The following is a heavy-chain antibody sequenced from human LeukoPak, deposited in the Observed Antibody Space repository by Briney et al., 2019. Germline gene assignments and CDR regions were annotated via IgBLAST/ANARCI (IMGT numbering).Heavy chain of an antibody. V-gene: IGHV3-30*18. CDR1: GFTFNSYG. CDR3: AKDLGGRRSSKGYCSGGSCYPPDY. J-gene: IGHJ4*02. CDR2: ISFHGSDK. Sequence: PGRSLRLSCAASGFTFNSYGMHWVRQAPGKGLEWVALISFHGSDKYYGDSVKGRFTISRDNSKNTLYLQMNSLRAEDTAVYYCAKDLGGRRSSKGYCSGGSCYPPDYWGQGTLVTVSS. D-gene: IGHD2-15*01.